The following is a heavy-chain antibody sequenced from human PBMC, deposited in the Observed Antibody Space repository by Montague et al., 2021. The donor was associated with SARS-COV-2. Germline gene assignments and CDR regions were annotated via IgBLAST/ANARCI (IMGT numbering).Heavy chain of an antibody. CDR1: GFSRNTNGLG. CDR3: ARYTSRMYGSFDY. D-gene: IGHD3-16*02. Sequence: PALVKPTQTLTLICTVSGFSRNTNGLGVGWIRQPPGEAPAWLALIYWDDDKRYSPSLKTRLTITKDTSRNQVVLTMTNVDPGDTGTYFCARYTSRMYGSFDYWGQGALVSVSS. V-gene: IGHV2-5*02. J-gene: IGHJ4*02. CDR2: IYWDDDK.